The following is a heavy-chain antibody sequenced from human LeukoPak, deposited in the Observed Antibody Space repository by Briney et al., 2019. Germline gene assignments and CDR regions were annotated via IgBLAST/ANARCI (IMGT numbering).Heavy chain of an antibody. Sequence: GGSLRLSCAASGFTFSSYSMNWVRQAPGKGLEWVSSISSSSSYIYYADSVKGRFTISRDNAKNSLYLQMNSLRAGDTAVYYCARDNQLVQAFDIWGQGTMVTVSS. CDR3: ARDNQLVQAFDI. CDR1: GFTFSSYS. V-gene: IGHV3-21*01. CDR2: ISSSSSYI. J-gene: IGHJ3*02. D-gene: IGHD6-6*01.